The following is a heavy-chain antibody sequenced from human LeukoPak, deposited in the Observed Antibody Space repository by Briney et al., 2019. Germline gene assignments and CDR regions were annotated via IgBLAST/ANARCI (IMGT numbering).Heavy chain of an antibody. D-gene: IGHD4-23*01. CDR2: VYTSGSN. V-gene: IGHV4-4*07. CDR3: AREVADYGGYYYYHYMDV. J-gene: IGHJ6*03. Sequence: SETLSLTCTVSGGSISSYYWSWIRQPAGKGLEWIGRVYTSGSNNYNPSLKSRVTMSVDTSKNQFSLKLSSVTAADTAMYYCAREVADYGGYYYYHYMDVWGKGTTVTISS. CDR1: GGSISSYY.